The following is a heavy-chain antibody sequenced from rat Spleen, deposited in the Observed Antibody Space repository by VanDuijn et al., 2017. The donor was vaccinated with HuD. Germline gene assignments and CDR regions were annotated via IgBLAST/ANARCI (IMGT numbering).Heavy chain of an antibody. J-gene: IGHJ3*01. Sequence: EVQLVETGGGLVQPGRSLKLSCVASGLTFSSYWMYWIRQAPGKGLEWVSSISTDGGNTYYPDSVKGRFTISRDNARNTAYLQLNSLKSEDSAIYYCARKGPTGSGFAYWGQGTLVTVSS. CDR1: GLTFSSYW. V-gene: IGHV5-58*01. CDR3: ARKGPTGSGFAY. CDR2: ISTDGGNT. D-gene: IGHD5-1*01.